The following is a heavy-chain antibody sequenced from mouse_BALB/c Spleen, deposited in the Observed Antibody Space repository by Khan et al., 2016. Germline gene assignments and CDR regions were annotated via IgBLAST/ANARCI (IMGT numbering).Heavy chain of an antibody. J-gene: IGHJ1*01. CDR3: ASTFWYFDV. CDR2: INPDSSTI. CDR1: GFAFSRYW. V-gene: IGHV4-1*02. Sequence: EVKLLESGGGLVQPGGSLKLSCAASGFAFSRYWMSWVRQAPGKGLEWIGEINPDSSTINYTPSLKDKFIISRDNAKNTLYMQMSKVRSEDTALYYCASTFWYFDVWGAGTTVTVSS.